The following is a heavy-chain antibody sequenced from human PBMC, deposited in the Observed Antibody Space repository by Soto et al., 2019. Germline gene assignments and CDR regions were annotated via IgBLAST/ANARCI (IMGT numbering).Heavy chain of an antibody. V-gene: IGHV3-23*01. CDR3: AKATTFSFDY. CDR2: ISGTGGST. Sequence: GGSLRLSCAASGFTFSTYAMNWVRQAPGKGREWVSVISGTGGSTYYADSVKGRSTISRDNSKNTLYLQMNSLRAEDTAVYYCAKATTFSFDYWGQGALVTVSS. J-gene: IGHJ4*02. CDR1: GFTFSTYA.